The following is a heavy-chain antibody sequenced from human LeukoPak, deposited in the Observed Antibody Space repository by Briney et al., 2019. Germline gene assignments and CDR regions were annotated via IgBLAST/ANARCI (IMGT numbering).Heavy chain of an antibody. CDR2: FDPEDGET. J-gene: IGHJ4*02. D-gene: IGHD1-26*01. Sequence: ASVKVSCKVSGYTLTELSMHWVRQAPGKGLEWMGGFDPEDGETIYAQKFQGGVTMTEDTSTDTAYMELSSLRSEDTAVYYCATVDSSGLGAEYYFDYWGQGTLVTVSS. CDR3: ATVDSSGLGAEYYFDY. CDR1: GYTLTELS. V-gene: IGHV1-24*01.